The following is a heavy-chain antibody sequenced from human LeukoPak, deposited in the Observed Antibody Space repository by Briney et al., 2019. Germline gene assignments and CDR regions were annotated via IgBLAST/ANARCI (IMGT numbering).Heavy chain of an antibody. D-gene: IGHD3-3*01. Sequence: ASVKVSCKASGGTFSSYAISWVRQAPGQGLEWMGRIIPILGLANYAQKFQGRVTITADKSTSTAYMELSSLRSEDTAVYYCARSSSIFGVVMAPASNYYGMDVWGQGTTVTVSS. CDR1: GGTFSSYA. CDR3: ARSSSIFGVVMAPASNYYGMDV. J-gene: IGHJ6*02. V-gene: IGHV1-69*04. CDR2: IIPILGLA.